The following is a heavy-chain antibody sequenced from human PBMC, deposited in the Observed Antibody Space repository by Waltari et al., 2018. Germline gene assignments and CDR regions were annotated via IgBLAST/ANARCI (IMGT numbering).Heavy chain of an antibody. CDR2: IYTSGST. Sequence: QVQLQESGPGLVKPSPTLSLTCTVSGCSISSGSYYWSWIRQPAGKGLEWIGRIYTSGSTNYNPSLKSRVTISVDTSKNQFSLKLSSVTAADTAVYYCARDQPGRDGYNSEAFDIWGQGTMVTVSS. V-gene: IGHV4-61*02. D-gene: IGHD5-12*01. J-gene: IGHJ3*02. CDR1: GCSISSGSYY. CDR3: ARDQPGRDGYNSEAFDI.